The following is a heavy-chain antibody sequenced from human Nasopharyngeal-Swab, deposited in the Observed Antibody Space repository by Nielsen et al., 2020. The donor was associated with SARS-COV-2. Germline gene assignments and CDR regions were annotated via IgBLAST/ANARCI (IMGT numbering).Heavy chain of an antibody. CDR2: INPSGGST. Sequence: ASVKVSCKASGYTFTSYYMHWVRQAPGQGLEWMGIINPSGGSTSYAQKFQGRVTMTRGTSTSTVYMELSSLRSEDTAVYYCARDLDLLWFGESNSYYYYGMDVWGQGTTVTVSS. CDR3: ARDLDLLWFGESNSYYYYGMDV. J-gene: IGHJ6*02. D-gene: IGHD3-10*01. V-gene: IGHV1-46*01. CDR1: GYTFTSYY.